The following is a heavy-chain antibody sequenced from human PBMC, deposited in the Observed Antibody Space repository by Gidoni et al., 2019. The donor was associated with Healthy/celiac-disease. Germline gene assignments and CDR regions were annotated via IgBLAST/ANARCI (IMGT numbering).Heavy chain of an antibody. D-gene: IGHD3-22*01. CDR1: GFTFSSYA. J-gene: IGHJ5*02. CDR3: AKAEYYYDSSGGLWFDP. V-gene: IGHV3-23*01. CDR2: ISGSGGST. Sequence: EVQLLESGGGLVQPGGSLRLSWAASGFTFSSYAMRWVRQAPGKGLEWVSAISGSGGSTYYADSVKGRFTISRDNSKNTLYLQMNSLRAEDTAVYYCAKAEYYYDSSGGLWFDPWGQGTLVTVSS.